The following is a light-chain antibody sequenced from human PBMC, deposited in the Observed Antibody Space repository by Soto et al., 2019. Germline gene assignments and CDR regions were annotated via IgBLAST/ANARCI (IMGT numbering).Light chain of an antibody. CDR3: QQSSRSPIT. CDR1: QSLXXXY. J-gene: IGKJ5*01. CDR2: ESS. V-gene: IGKV3-20*01. Sequence: EIVLTQSPGTLSLSPGERVTLSCRASQSLXXXYLAWYQQKAGQAPRLLMYESSSRATGIPDRFSGSGSGTDFTLTISRLEPEDFGVYYCQQSSRSPITFGQGTRLEIK.